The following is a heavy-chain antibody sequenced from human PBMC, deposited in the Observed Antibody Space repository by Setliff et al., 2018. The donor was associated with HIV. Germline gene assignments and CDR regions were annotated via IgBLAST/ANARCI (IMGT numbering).Heavy chain of an antibody. V-gene: IGHV3-23*01. J-gene: IGHJ4*02. CDR1: GFTFSAYA. CDR3: TREVSNY. Sequence: PGGSLRLSCAASGFTFSAYAMTWVRQAPGKGLEWVSATTSNGRTTDYAESVRGRFILSRDNSGNTLYLQMTSLRAEDTATYYCTREVSNYWGQGTLVTVSS. CDR2: TTSNGRTT.